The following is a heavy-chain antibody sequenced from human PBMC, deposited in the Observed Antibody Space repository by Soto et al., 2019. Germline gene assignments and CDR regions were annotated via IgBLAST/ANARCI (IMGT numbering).Heavy chain of an antibody. CDR2: VIPLFDTA. CDR3: ATGGHNDGYNFYHGMDV. J-gene: IGHJ6*02. V-gene: IGHV1-69*01. Sequence: QVQVVQSGAEVKKPGSSVKVSCKVSGGIFTNNAISWVRQAPGQGLEWLGGVIPLFDTAYYPQIFRGRLRISADRAPTTAYMELSGLTSADTAVYFCATGGHNDGYNFYHGMDVWGQGTTVTVS. D-gene: IGHD5-18*01. CDR1: GGIFTNNA.